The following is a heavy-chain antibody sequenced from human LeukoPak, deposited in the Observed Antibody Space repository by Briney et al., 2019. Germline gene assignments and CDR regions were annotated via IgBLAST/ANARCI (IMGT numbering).Heavy chain of an antibody. CDR2: IASDGSST. CDR1: GFTFSSYW. J-gene: IGHJ4*02. V-gene: IGHV3-74*01. Sequence: GGSLRLSCAASGFTFSSYWMNWVRQAPGKGLVWVSRIASDGSSTTYADSVKGRFSISRDNAKNTLYLQMNSLRVEDTAVYYCARAPAVAGIGDYWGQGTLVTVSS. CDR3: ARAPAVAGIGDY. D-gene: IGHD6-19*01.